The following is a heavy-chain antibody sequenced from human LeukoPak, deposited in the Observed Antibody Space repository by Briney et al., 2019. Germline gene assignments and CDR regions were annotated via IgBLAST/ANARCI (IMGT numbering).Heavy chain of an antibody. CDR2: ISGSGGST. CDR1: GFTFSDYW. V-gene: IGHV3-23*01. J-gene: IGHJ4*02. CDR3: APPPFWSGPP. D-gene: IGHD3-3*01. Sequence: GGSLRLSCAASGFTFSDYWMSWVRQAPGKGLEWVSAISGSGGSTYYADSVKGRFTISRDNSKNTLYLQMNSLRAEDTAVYYCAPPPFWSGPPWGQGTLVTVSS.